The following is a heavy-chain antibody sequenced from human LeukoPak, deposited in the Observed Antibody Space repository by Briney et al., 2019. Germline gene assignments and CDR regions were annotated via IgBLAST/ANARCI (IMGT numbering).Heavy chain of an antibody. D-gene: IGHD2-15*01. CDR2: ISGSGGST. CDR3: AKDPAVVVAARFDY. CDR1: GFTFSSYA. J-gene: IGHJ4*02. V-gene: IGHV3-23*01. Sequence: GGSLRLSCAASGFTFSSYAMSWVRQAPGKRLEWVSAISGSGGSTYYADSVKGRFTISRDNSKNTLYLQMNSLRAEDTAVYYCAKDPAVVVAARFDYWGQGTLVTVSS.